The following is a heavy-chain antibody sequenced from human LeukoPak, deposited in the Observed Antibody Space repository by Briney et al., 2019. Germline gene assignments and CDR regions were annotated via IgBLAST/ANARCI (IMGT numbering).Heavy chain of an antibody. V-gene: IGHV1-8*01. CDR3: ARGPDRLDNRYHDFWSDDYMHV. CDR1: GYTFTSYD. CDR2: MHPNSGDT. J-gene: IGHJ6*03. Sequence: ASVKVSCKASGYTFTSYDIFSVRQAPGQGLEWLGWMHPNSGDTGYAQKFQGRDTMTRNTSISTAYMELGSLRSEDTALYYCARGPDRLDNRYHDFWSDDYMHVWGKGTTGTVSS. D-gene: IGHD3-3*01.